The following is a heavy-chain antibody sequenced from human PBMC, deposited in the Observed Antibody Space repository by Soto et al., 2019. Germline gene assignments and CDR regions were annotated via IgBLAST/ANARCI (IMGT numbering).Heavy chain of an antibody. Sequence: EVQLVESGGDLVQPGGSLRLSCTASGFTFSMYWMHWVRQVPGKGPEWVSRISDDGSRADYADSVKGRFTISRDNAKNTLYLEMHVLRAYDTAVYYCTRGPRPSSVGTGAFWGQGTPVPVS. V-gene: IGHV3-74*01. J-gene: IGHJ4*02. CDR2: ISDDGSRA. D-gene: IGHD3-10*01. CDR3: TRGPRPSSVGTGAF. CDR1: GFTFSMYW.